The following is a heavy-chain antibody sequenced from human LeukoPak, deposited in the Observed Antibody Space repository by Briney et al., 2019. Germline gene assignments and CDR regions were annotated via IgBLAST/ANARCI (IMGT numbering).Heavy chain of an antibody. CDR1: GFTFSSYA. V-gene: IGHV3-64*01. CDR3: ARENFGHSSGYYYVSYFDY. J-gene: IGHJ4*02. D-gene: IGHD3-22*01. CDR2: ISSNGGSA. Sequence: GGSLRLSCAASGFTFSSYAMHWVRQAPGKGLEYVSAISSNGGSAYYANSVKGRFTISRDNSKNTLYLQMNSLRAEDTAVYYCARENFGHSSGYYYVSYFDYWGQGTLVTVSS.